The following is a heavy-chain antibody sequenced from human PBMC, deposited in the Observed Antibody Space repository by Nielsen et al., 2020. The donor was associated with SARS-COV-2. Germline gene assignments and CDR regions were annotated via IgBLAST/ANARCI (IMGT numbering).Heavy chain of an antibody. Sequence: VRQMPGKGLEWVAVMAYDGSNKYYADSVKGRFTISRDNSKNTLYLQMNSLRAEDTAVYYCAARGITFGSLEAGPAFDIWGQGTMVTVSS. CDR3: AARGITFGSLEAGPAFDI. CDR2: MAYDGSNK. J-gene: IGHJ3*02. D-gene: IGHD3-16*01. V-gene: IGHV3-30*04.